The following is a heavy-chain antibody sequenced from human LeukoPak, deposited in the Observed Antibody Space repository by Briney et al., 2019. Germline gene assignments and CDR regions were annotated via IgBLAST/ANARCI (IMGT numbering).Heavy chain of an antibody. CDR1: GFTFSSYE. J-gene: IGHJ4*02. Sequence: PGGSLRLSCAASGFTFSSYEMNWVRQAPGKGLEWVSYISSSGSTIYYADSVKGRFTISRDNAKNSLYLQMNSLRAEDTAVYYCARHGLDPYYYDSSGYYLDYWGQGTLVTVSS. D-gene: IGHD3-22*01. V-gene: IGHV3-48*03. CDR2: ISSSGSTI. CDR3: ARHGLDPYYYDSSGYYLDY.